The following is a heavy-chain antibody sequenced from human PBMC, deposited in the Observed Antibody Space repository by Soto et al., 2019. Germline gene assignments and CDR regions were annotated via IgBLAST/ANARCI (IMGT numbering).Heavy chain of an antibody. D-gene: IGHD2-15*01. V-gene: IGHV3-23*01. Sequence: GGSLRLSCAASGFTFSTYAMSWVRQAPGKGLEWVSTISGSGDSSYYATSVKGRFTISRDNSRNTLDLQMNSLRVEDTAVYYCAKGGEGSCSQTSCLYFSDSWGQGTLVTVSS. CDR2: ISGSGDSS. CDR3: AKGGEGSCSQTSCLYFSDS. J-gene: IGHJ4*02. CDR1: GFTFSTYA.